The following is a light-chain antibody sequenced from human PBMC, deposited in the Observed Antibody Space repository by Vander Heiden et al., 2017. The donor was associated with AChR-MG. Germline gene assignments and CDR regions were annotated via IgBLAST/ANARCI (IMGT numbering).Light chain of an antibody. V-gene: IGLV6-57*03. CDR2: EDN. J-gene: IGLJ2*01. CDR1: GGSIASNY. CDR3: QSYDDTNRGV. Sequence: NFVLTQPHSVSESPGKTVTISCTRSGGSIASNYVQWYQQRPGSAPTTVIFEDNHRPSGVPDRFSGSIDSSSNSASLIISGLKTEDEADYYCQSYDDTNRGVFGGGTKLTVL.